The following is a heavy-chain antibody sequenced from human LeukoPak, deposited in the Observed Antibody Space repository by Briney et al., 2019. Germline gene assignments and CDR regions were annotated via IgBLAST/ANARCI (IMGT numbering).Heavy chain of an antibody. CDR3: ARLPTAMAMRDY. CDR2: INHSGST. V-gene: IGHV4-34*01. D-gene: IGHD5-18*01. J-gene: IGHJ4*02. Sequence: PSETLSLTCAVYGGSLSGYYWSWIRQPPGKGLEWIGEINHSGSTNYNPSLKSRVTISVDTSKNQFSLKLSSVTAADTAVYYCARLPTAMAMRDYWGQGTLVTVSS. CDR1: GGSLSGYY.